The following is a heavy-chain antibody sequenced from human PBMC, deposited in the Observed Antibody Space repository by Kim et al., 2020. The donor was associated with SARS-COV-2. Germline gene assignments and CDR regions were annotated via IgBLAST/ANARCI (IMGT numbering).Heavy chain of an antibody. D-gene: IGHD6-13*01. Sequence: SETLSLTCAVYGGSFSGYYWSWIRQPPGKGLEWIGEINHSGSTNYNPSLKSRVTISVDTSKNQFSLKLSSVTAADTAVYYCARVGRIAAAGNYYYGMDVWGQGTTVTVSS. V-gene: IGHV4-34*01. CDR1: GGSFSGYY. CDR2: INHSGST. J-gene: IGHJ6*02. CDR3: ARVGRIAAAGNYYYGMDV.